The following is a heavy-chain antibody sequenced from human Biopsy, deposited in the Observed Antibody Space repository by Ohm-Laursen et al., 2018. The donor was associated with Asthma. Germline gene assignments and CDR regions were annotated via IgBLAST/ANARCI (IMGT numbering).Heavy chain of an antibody. Sequence: SLRLSCTAPRFTYEMHWVRQAPGKGLEWVAVISYDGSSIYYADSVKGRFTISRDNSKNTLSLQMNSLRAEDTAVYYCAKAERYFDWYWFDPWGQGTLVTVSS. CDR1: RFTYE. CDR2: ISYDGSSI. D-gene: IGHD3-9*01. CDR3: AKAERYFDWYWFDP. J-gene: IGHJ5*02. V-gene: IGHV3-30*04.